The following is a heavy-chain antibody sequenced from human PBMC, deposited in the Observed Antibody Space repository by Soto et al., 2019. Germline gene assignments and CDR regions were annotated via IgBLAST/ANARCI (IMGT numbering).Heavy chain of an antibody. CDR1: GFTFSSYG. Sequence: QVQLVESGGGVVQPGRSLRLSCAASGFTFSSYGMHWVRQAPGKGLEWVAVISYDGSNKYYADSVKGRFTISRDNSKNTLYLQMNSLRAEDTAVYYCAKDPVPAARNYYGMDVWGQGTKVTVSS. D-gene: IGHD2-2*01. V-gene: IGHV3-30*18. CDR2: ISYDGSNK. CDR3: AKDPVPAARNYYGMDV. J-gene: IGHJ6*02.